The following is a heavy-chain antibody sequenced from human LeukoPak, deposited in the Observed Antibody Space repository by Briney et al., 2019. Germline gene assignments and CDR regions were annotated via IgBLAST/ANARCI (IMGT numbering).Heavy chain of an antibody. D-gene: IGHD2-2*01. CDR1: GFTFNSYG. CDR2: IRYDGSTK. Sequence: GRSLRLSCAASGFTFNSYGMHWVRQAPGKGLEWVAFIRYDGSTKYYADSVKGRFTISRDNSKNTLYLHMNSLRTEDTAVYYCAKIEGKYQLANVPDHWGQGTLVTVSS. J-gene: IGHJ4*02. CDR3: AKIEGKYQLANVPDH. V-gene: IGHV3-30*02.